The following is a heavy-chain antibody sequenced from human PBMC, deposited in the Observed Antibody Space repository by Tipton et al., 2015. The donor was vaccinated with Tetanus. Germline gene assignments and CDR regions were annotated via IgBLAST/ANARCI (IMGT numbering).Heavy chain of an antibody. Sequence: GSLRLSCAASGFTFSSYGMHWVRQAPGKGLEWVSSLGTTSGYIFYADSVKGRFTISRDDAKNSLFLQMNSLRAEDTAVYYCARGPRLLLYYFDSWGQGTPVTVSS. J-gene: IGHJ4*02. CDR1: GFTFSSYG. CDR3: ARGPRLLLYYFDS. D-gene: IGHD5-12*01. V-gene: IGHV3-21*01. CDR2: LGTTSGYI.